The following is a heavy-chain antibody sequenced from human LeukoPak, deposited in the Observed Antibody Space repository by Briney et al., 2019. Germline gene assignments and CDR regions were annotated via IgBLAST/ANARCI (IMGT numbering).Heavy chain of an antibody. CDR2: IYYSGST. Sequence: SETLSLTCTVSGGSISSGGYYWSWIRQHPGKGLEWIGYIYYSGSTYYNPTLKSRVTISVDTSKNQFSLKLTSVTAADTAVYYCARGPGMATIKDWGQGTLVTVSS. CDR3: ARGPGMATIKD. CDR1: GGSISSGGYY. D-gene: IGHD5-24*01. V-gene: IGHV4-31*03. J-gene: IGHJ4*02.